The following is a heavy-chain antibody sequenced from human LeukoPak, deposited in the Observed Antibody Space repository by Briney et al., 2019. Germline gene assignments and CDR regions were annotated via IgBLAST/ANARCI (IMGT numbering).Heavy chain of an antibody. CDR3: AGSLPGAIGAADL. V-gene: IGHV4-39*07. Sequence: SSETLSLTCTVSGGSISSTSYYWGWIRQPPGKGLEWIGNIYSSGSTNYNPSLKSRVTISVDTSKNQFSLKLSSVTAADTGVYYCAGSLPGAIGAADLWGQGTLVTVSS. CDR2: IYSSGST. J-gene: IGHJ4*02. D-gene: IGHD6-13*01. CDR1: GGSISSTSYY.